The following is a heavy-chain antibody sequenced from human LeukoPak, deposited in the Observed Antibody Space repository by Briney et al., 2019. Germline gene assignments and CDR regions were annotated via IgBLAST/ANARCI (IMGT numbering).Heavy chain of an antibody. CDR1: GFTLSSYA. J-gene: IGHJ4*02. CDR2: ISYDGSNK. CDR3: GKAHGYFVITSGNPAS. D-gene: IGHD3-22*01. Sequence: GGSLRLSCAASGFTLSSYAMHWVRQAPGKGLEWVAVISYDGSNKYYADSVKGRFTISRDNSKNTLYLQMNSLRAEDTAVYYCGKAHGYFVITSGNPASGGQETLSPSPQ. V-gene: IGHV3-30-3*01.